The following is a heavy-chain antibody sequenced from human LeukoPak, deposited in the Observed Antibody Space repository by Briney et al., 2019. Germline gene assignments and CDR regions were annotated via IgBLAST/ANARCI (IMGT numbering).Heavy chain of an antibody. Sequence: SETLSLTCAVYGGSFSGYYWSWIRQPPGKGLEWIGEINHSGSTNYNPSLKSRVTISVDTSKNQFSLKLSSVTAADTAVYYCASPRGHCTNGVCLNNWFDPWGQGTLVTVSS. D-gene: IGHD2-8*01. J-gene: IGHJ5*02. CDR3: ASPRGHCTNGVCLNNWFDP. V-gene: IGHV4-34*01. CDR2: INHSGST. CDR1: GGSFSGYY.